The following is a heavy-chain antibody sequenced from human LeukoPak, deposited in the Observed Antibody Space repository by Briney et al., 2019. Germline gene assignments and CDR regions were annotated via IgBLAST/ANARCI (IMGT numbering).Heavy chain of an antibody. CDR2: IIPILDIA. CDR3: ARVGETVGAPIRSFDY. CDR1: GGTFSSYA. Sequence: PGASVKVSCKASGGTFSSYAISWVRQAPGQGLEWMGRIIPILDIANYAQKFHGRVTITADKSTSTAYMGQSSLRSEDTAVYYCARVGETVGAPIRSFDYWGQGALVTVSS. J-gene: IGHJ4*02. D-gene: IGHD1-26*01. V-gene: IGHV1-69*04.